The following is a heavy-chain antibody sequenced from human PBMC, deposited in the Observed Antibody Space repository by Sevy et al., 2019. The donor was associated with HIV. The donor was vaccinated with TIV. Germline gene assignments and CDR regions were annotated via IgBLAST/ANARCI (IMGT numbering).Heavy chain of an antibody. CDR2: IYPGDSDT. CDR3: ARGARGTLPSYYYYPLDV. J-gene: IGHJ6*02. Sequence: GESLKISCKGSGYRFTDYWIVWVRQMPGKGLEWMGIIYPGDSDTTHIPSFQGQVTISVDKSISTAYLQWRSLKASDTAIFDCARGARGTLPSYYYYPLDVWGQGTTVTVSS. CDR1: GYRFTDYW. D-gene: IGHD1-1*01. V-gene: IGHV5-51*01.